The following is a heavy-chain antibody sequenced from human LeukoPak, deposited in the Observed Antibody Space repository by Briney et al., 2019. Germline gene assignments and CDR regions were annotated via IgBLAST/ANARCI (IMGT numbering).Heavy chain of an antibody. J-gene: IGHJ4*02. CDR1: GFSVSSNY. Sequence: GGSLRLSCAASGFSVSSNYLTWVRQAPGKGLEWVSFITGNSNYIYYADSVKGRFTISRDNSKNMLYLQMNSLRAEDTAEYYCAKEQRDWNYGVFDYWGQGTQVTVSS. CDR3: AKEQRDWNYGVFDY. D-gene: IGHD1-7*01. CDR2: ITGNSNYI. V-gene: IGHV3-21*04.